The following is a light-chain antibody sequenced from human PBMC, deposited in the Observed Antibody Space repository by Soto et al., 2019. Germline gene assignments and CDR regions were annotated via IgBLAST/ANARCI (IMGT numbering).Light chain of an antibody. J-gene: IGLJ2*01. CDR1: ISDVGGNNY. V-gene: IGLV2-14*01. Sequence: QSALTQPASVSGSPGQSTTISCSGTISDVGGNNYVSWYQHHPGKAPKVIIYEVRKWPSGVSNRFSCSKSGNTASLTVSGLQAEDEADYYCSSYAGSILFGGGTKLTVL. CDR3: SSYAGSIL. CDR2: EVR.